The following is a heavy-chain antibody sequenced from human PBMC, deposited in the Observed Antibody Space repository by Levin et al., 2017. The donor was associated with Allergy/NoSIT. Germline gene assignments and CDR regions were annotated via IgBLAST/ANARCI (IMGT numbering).Heavy chain of an antibody. V-gene: IGHV3-74*01. J-gene: IGHJ6*02. CDR2: INSDGSST. CDR3: ARDWEMPGHRVYYGMDV. Sequence: GGSLRLSCAASGFTFSSYWMHWVRQAPGKGLVWVSRINSDGSSTSYADSVKGRFTISRDNAKNTLYLQMNSLRAEDTAVYYCARDWEMPGHRVYYGMDVWGQGTTVTVSS. D-gene: IGHD1-26*01. CDR1: GFTFSSYW.